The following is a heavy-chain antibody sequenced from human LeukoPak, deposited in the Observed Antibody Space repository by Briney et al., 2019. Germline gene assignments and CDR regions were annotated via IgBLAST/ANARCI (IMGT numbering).Heavy chain of an antibody. J-gene: IGHJ6*03. Sequence: SETLSLTCAVYGGSFSGYYWSWIRQPPGKGLEWIGEINHSGSTNYNPPLKSRVTISVDTSKNQFSLKLSSVTAADTAVYYCARPSYYYDSSGYSHNYYYYYYMDVWGKGTTVTVSS. CDR2: INHSGST. D-gene: IGHD3-22*01. CDR1: GGSFSGYY. CDR3: ARPSYYYDSSGYSHNYYYYYYMDV. V-gene: IGHV4-34*01.